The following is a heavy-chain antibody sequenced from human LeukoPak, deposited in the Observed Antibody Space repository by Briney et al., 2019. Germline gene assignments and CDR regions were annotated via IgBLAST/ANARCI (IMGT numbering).Heavy chain of an antibody. V-gene: IGHV3-7*01. CDR3: ARDPMAIHYDSSAYYDY. D-gene: IGHD3-22*01. Sequence: QPGGSLRLSCAGSGFTFSSNWMHWVRQAPGKGLEWVANIKQDGSEKHYVDSVKGRFTISRDNAKNSLYLQMNSLRAEDTAVYYRARDPMAIHYDSSAYYDYWGQGTLVTVSS. CDR1: GFTFSSNW. CDR2: IKQDGSEK. J-gene: IGHJ4*02.